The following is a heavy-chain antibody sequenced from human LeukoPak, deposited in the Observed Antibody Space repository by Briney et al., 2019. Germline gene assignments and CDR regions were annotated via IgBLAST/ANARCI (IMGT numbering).Heavy chain of an antibody. D-gene: IGHD3-10*01. CDR3: AKDHSYYYGSGSYYSPVDY. Sequence: GGSLRLSCAAFGFTFSSYAMSWVRQAPGKGLEWVSAISGSGGSTYYADSVKGRFTISRDNSKNTLYLQMNSLRAEDTAVYYCAKDHSYYYGSGSYYSPVDYWGQGTLVTVSS. J-gene: IGHJ4*02. CDR2: ISGSGGST. V-gene: IGHV3-23*01. CDR1: GFTFSSYA.